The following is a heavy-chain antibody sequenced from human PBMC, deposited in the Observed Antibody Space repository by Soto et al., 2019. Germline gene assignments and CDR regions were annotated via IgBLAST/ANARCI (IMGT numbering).Heavy chain of an antibody. D-gene: IGHD3-3*02. CDR3: TRSGVLGDGMDV. V-gene: IGHV3-49*03. Sequence: GGSLRLSCTASGFTFGDYAMSWFPQAPGKGLEWVGFIRSKAYGGTTEYAASVKGRFTISRDDSKSIAYLQMNSLKTEDTAVYYCTRSGVLGDGMDVWGQGTTVTVAS. CDR1: GFTFGDYA. CDR2: IRSKAYGGTT. J-gene: IGHJ6*02.